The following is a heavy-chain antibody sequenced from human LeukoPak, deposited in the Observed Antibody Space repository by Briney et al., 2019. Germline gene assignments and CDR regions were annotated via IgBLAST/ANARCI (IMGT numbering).Heavy chain of an antibody. J-gene: IGHJ3*02. CDR3: ARRTMVRGVLDAFDI. D-gene: IGHD3-10*01. Sequence: GGSLKTSCKGSGYRFTSYWIGWGRQMPGKGVGGRGIIYPGDSDTLYSPCFQGQVPISAQKAIRTAYLQWSSPKGSDTAMYYCARRTMVRGVLDAFDIWGQGTMVTVSS. V-gene: IGHV5-51*01. CDR1: GYRFTSYW. CDR2: IYPGDSDT.